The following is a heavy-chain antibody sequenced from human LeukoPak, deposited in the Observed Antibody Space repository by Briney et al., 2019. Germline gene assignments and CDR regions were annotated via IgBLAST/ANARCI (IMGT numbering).Heavy chain of an antibody. D-gene: IGHD3-10*01. CDR3: ARGKVVTMVRGVIITYFDY. Sequence: VAAVKVSCKASGYSFTRYFIHWVRQAPGQGLEWMGIIITSDGSTSYAQKFQGRVTMTRDTSTSTVYMELSSLRSEDTAVYYCARGKVVTMVRGVIITYFDYWGQGTLVTVPS. CDR1: GYSFTRYF. V-gene: IGHV1-46*01. J-gene: IGHJ4*02. CDR2: IITSDGST.